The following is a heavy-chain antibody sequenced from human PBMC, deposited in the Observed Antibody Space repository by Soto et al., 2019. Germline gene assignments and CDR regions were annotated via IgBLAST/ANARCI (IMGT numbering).Heavy chain of an antibody. J-gene: IGHJ4*02. CDR2: LNPKSGMT. CDR3: ARGGPGAPFDY. Sequence: ASVKVSCKASGYTFTTYDFNWVRQAPGQGLEWMGWLNPKSGMTGSAQKVQGRVTMTTDTSTSTAYMELRSLRSDDTAMYYCARGGPGAPFDYWGQGTPVTVSS. D-gene: IGHD1-26*01. CDR1: GYTFTTYD. V-gene: IGHV1-8*01.